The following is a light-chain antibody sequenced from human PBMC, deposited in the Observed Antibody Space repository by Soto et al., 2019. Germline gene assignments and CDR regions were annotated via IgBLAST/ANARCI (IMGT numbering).Light chain of an antibody. CDR3: LHHNSYPLP. CDR1: QDIRND. CDR2: AAS. J-gene: IGKJ4*02. V-gene: IGKV1-17*01. Sequence: DIQMTQSPSSLSASVGDRVTITCRASQDIRNDLGWYQQKPGKAPKRLIYAASRLQSGVPSRFSDSGSGTEFSRPVTSLQSEDVATYYCLHHNSYPLPFGGGTRVEIK.